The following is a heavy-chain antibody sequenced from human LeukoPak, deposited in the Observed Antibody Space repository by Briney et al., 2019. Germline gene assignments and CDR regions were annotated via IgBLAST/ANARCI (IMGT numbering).Heavy chain of an antibody. CDR1: GFTFSSYG. CDR2: IRYDGSNK. V-gene: IGHV3-30*02. CDR3: ASGATALGDY. Sequence: GGSLRLSCAASGFTFSSYGMHWIRQAPGKGLEWVTFIRYDGSNKYYADSVKGRFTISRDNAKNSLYLQMNSLRAEDTAVYYCASGATALGDYWGQGTLVTVSS. J-gene: IGHJ4*02. D-gene: IGHD1-26*01.